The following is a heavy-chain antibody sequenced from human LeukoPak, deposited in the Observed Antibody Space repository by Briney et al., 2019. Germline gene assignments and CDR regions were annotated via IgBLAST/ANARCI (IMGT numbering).Heavy chain of an antibody. CDR1: GFTFSSYW. D-gene: IGHD2-2*01. V-gene: IGHV3-7*01. Sequence: GGSLRLSCAASGFTFSSYWMSWVRQAPGKGLEWVANIKQDGSEKYYVDSVKGRFTISRDNAKNSLYLQMNSLRAEDTAVYYCARGLVVPSSYFDYWGQGTLVTVSS. CDR3: ARGLVVPSSYFDY. CDR2: IKQDGSEK. J-gene: IGHJ4*02.